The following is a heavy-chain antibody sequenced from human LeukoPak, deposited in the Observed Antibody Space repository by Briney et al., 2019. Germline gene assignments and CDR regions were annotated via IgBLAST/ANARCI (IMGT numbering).Heavy chain of an antibody. D-gene: IGHD3-9*01. CDR3: AAVLGRKRSWFAFDI. V-gene: IGHV1-58*02. J-gene: IGHJ3*02. Sequence: SVKVSCKASGFTFTSSAMQWVRQARGQRLEWIGWIVVGSGNTNYAQKFQERVTITRDMSTSTAYMELSSLRSEDTAVYYCAAVLGRKRSWFAFDIWGQGTMVTVSS. CDR2: IVVGSGNT. CDR1: GFTFTSSA.